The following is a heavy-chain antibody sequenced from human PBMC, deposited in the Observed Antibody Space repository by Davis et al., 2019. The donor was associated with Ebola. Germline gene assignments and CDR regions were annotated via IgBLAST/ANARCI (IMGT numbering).Heavy chain of an antibody. CDR1: GYNFIDYY. D-gene: IGHD2-2*01. CDR3: ARGVRGSRGVVPAARAFDH. CDR2: INPNSGDT. J-gene: IGHJ4*02. V-gene: IGHV1-2*02. Sequence: ASVKVSCKASGYNFIDYYIQWVRQAPGQGLEWMGWINPNSGDTKFAQKLQGRVTMTRDTSTSTAYMELSGLTSDDTAVYFCARGVRGSRGVVPAARAFDHWGQGTLLIVSS.